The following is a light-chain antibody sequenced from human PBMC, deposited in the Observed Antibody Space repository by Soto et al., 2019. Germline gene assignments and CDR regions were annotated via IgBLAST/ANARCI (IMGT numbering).Light chain of an antibody. CDR2: DAS. CDR1: QSVSSY. CDR3: QQRSNWS. J-gene: IGKJ5*01. V-gene: IGKV3-11*01. Sequence: EIVVTHSPATLSLSPGERATLSCRASQSVSSYLAWYQQKPGQAPRLLIYDASNRATGIPARFSGSGSGTDFTLTISSLEPEDFAVYYCQQRSNWSFGQGTRLEIK.